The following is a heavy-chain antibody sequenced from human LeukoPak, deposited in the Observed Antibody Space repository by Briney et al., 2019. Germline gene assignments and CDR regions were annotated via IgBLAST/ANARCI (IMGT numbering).Heavy chain of an antibody. CDR3: ARSGVTAGLDY. CDR1: GLTFSSYW. J-gene: IGHJ4*02. D-gene: IGHD4-23*01. V-gene: IGHV3-74*01. Sequence: PGGSLRLSCAASGLTFSSYWMHWVRQAPGKGLVWVSRINSDGSSTIYADSVKGRFTISRDNAKNTLYLQMNSLRAEDTAVYYFARSGVTAGLDYWGQGTLVTVSS. CDR2: INSDGSST.